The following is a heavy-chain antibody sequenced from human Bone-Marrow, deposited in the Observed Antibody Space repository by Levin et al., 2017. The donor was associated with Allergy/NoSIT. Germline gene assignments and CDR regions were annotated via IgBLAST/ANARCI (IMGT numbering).Heavy chain of an antibody. J-gene: IGHJ4*02. CDR1: SDSLAKYW. D-gene: IGHD3-22*01. CDR3: AKGSDTSGYYFDF. V-gene: IGHV5-51*01. Sequence: MTGGSLRLSCKASSDSLAKYWIGWVRQMPGKGLEWMGIIYPGDSDTKYNPSFQAQVTISADKSISTAYLQWNSLKTSDTAIYYCAKGSDTSGYYFDFWGQGTLVTVSS. CDR2: IYPGDSDT.